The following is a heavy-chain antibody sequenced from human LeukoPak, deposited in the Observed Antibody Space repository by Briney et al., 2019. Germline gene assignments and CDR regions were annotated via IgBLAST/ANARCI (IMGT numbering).Heavy chain of an antibody. CDR3: ARSKGQLWLKVSNWFDP. D-gene: IGHD5-18*01. CDR1: GGSFSGYY. J-gene: IGHJ5*02. CDR2: INHSGST. Sequence: SETLSLTCAVYGGSFSGYYWSWIRQPPGKGLEWIVEINHSGSTNYNPSLKSRVTISVDTSKNKFSLKLSSVTAADTAVYYCARSKGQLWLKVSNWFDPWGQGTLVTVSS. V-gene: IGHV4-34*01.